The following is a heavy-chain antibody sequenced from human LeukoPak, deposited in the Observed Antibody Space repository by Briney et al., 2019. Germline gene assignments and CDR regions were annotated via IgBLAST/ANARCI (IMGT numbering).Heavy chain of an antibody. CDR1: GYTFINHW. CDR3: ARDXWIQLWVPYYYYYMDV. V-gene: IGHV1-2*02. D-gene: IGHD5-18*01. CDR2: INPTGTTT. Sequence: AXVKVSCKASGYTFINHWMHWVRQAPGQGLEWVGLINPTGTTTLYAQKFQGRVTMTRDTSISTAYMELSRLRSDDTAVYYCARDXWIQLWVPYYYYYMDVWGKGTTVTVSS. J-gene: IGHJ6*03.